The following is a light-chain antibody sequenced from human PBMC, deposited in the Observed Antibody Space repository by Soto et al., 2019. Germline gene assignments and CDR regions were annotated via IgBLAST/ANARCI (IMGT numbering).Light chain of an antibody. J-gene: IGLJ3*02. Sequence: QSALTQPPSASGSPGQSVTIPCTGTSSDIGGYNYVSWYQQHPGKAPKLIIYEVSKRPSGVPDRFSGSKSGNTASLTVSGLQAEDEADYYCTSYAGSNNLVFAGGTKVTVL. CDR1: SSDIGGYNY. CDR3: TSYAGSNNLV. CDR2: EVS. V-gene: IGLV2-8*01.